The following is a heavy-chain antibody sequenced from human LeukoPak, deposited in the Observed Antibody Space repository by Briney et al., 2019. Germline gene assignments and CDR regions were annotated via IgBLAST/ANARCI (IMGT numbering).Heavy chain of an antibody. J-gene: IGHJ5*02. CDR1: GGTFSSYA. D-gene: IGHD6-13*01. CDR3: ARDHSSSWYWFDP. CDR2: IIPIFGTA. Sequence: SVKVSCKASGGTFSSYAISWLRQAPGQGLEWMGRIIPIFGTANYAQKLQGRVTMTTDTSTRTAYMELRSLRSDDTALYYCARDHSSSWYWFDPWGQGTLVTVSA. V-gene: IGHV1-69*05.